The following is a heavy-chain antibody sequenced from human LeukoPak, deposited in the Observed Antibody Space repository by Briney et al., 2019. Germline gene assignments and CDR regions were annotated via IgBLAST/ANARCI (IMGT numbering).Heavy chain of an antibody. CDR2: IIPIFGTA. J-gene: IGHJ5*02. CDR1: GGTFSSYA. Sequence: ASVKVSCKASGGTFSSYAISWVRQASGQGLEWMGGIIPIFGTANYAQKFQGRVTITADESTSTAYMELSSLRSEDTAVYYCARDGKTIFGVVTPYNWFDPWGQGTLVTVSS. D-gene: IGHD3-3*01. CDR3: ARDGKTIFGVVTPYNWFDP. V-gene: IGHV1-69*13.